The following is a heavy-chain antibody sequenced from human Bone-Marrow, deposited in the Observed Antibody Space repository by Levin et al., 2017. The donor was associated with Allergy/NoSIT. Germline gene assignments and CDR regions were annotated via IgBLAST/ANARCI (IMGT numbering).Heavy chain of an antibody. CDR1: GITFSNYG. Sequence: GGSLRLSCAASGITFSNYGMHWVRQAPGKGLEWVADIWYDGSKKYYADSVKGRFTISRDNSKNTLYLQMNSLRADDTAVYYCARDLVQFSSGSFLSGMDVWGQGTTVTVSS. CDR2: IWYDGSKK. J-gene: IGHJ6*02. CDR3: ARDLVQFSSGSFLSGMDV. V-gene: IGHV3-33*01. D-gene: IGHD3-10*01.